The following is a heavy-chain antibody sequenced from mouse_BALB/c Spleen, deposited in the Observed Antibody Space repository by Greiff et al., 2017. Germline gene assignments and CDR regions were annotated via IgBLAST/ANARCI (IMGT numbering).Heavy chain of an antibody. D-gene: IGHD1-1*01. CDR3: VRDDGSSSFAY. V-gene: IGHV10-3*03. CDR2: IRSKSNNYAT. J-gene: IGHJ3*01. Sequence: EVQLVESGGGLVQPKGSLKLSCAASGFTFNTYAMHWVCQAPGKGLEWVARIRSKSNNYATYYADSVKDRFTISRDDSQSMLYLQMNNLKTEDTAMYYCVRDDGSSSFAYWGQGTLVTVSA. CDR1: GFTFNTYA.